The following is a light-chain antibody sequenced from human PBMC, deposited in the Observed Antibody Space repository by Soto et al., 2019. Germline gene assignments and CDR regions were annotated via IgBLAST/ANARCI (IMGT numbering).Light chain of an antibody. CDR2: EAI. CDR3: CSYAGSSTFWV. V-gene: IGLV2-23*01. Sequence: QSALTQPASVSGSPGQSITISCIGTSSDVGTHNLVSWYQQHPGKAPKLIIYEAIKRPPGISDRFSGSKSGNTASLTVSGLQAEDEGDYFCCSYAGSSTFWVFGGGTKLTVL. J-gene: IGLJ3*02. CDR1: SSDVGTHNL.